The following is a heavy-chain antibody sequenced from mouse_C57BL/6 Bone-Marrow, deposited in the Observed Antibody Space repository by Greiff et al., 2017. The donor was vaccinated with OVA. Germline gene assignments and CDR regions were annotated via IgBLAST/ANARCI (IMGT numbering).Heavy chain of an antibody. CDR3: ARDAYGAWFAY. J-gene: IGHJ3*01. D-gene: IGHD1-1*02. CDR1: GFTFSDFY. Sequence: EVNVVDSGGGLVQSGRSLRLSCATSGFTFSDFYMEWVRQAPGKGLEWIAASRNKANDYTTEYSASVKGRFIVSRDTSQSILYLQMNALRAEDTAIYYCARDAYGAWFAYWGQGTLVTVSA. CDR2: SRNKANDYTT. V-gene: IGHV7-1*01.